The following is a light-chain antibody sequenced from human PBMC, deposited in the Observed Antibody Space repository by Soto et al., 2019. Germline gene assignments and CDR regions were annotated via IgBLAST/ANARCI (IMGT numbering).Light chain of an antibody. CDR3: QQYNSYSQT. CDR2: KAS. CDR1: QSISSW. Sequence: DIQMTQSPSTLSASVGDRVTITCRASQSISSWLAWYQQKPGKAPKLLIYKASSLESGVPSRFSGSGSGTEFTLTISSLQPDDFATYYGQQYNSYSQTFGQGTKVEIK. V-gene: IGKV1-5*03. J-gene: IGKJ1*01.